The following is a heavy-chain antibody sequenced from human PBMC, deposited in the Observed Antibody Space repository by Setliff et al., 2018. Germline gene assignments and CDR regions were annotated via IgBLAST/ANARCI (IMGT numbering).Heavy chain of an antibody. V-gene: IGHV4-34*01. CDR2: VNYSAST. CDR3: ARMSGFLYIDV. J-gene: IGHJ6*03. Sequence: SETLSLTCAVCGGSFSGYYWSWVRQPPGKGLEWIGEVNYSASTSHNPSLKSRVTISVDTSKNQFSLKLSSVTAADTAVYYCARMSGFLYIDVWGKGTTVTVSS. D-gene: IGHD3-3*01. CDR1: GGSFSGYY.